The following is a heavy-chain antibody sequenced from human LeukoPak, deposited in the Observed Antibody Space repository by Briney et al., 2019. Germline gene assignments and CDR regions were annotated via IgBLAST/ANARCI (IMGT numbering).Heavy chain of an antibody. J-gene: IGHJ4*02. CDR2: IYYTGST. CDR3: ARGGSNWALS. D-gene: IGHD7-27*01. V-gene: IGHV4-59*13. CDR1: GGSINNYY. Sequence: PSETLSLTCTVSGGSINNYYLSWIRQPPGKGLEWIGYIYYTGSTNYNPSLSSRVTISLDTSKSQASLKLTSMTAADTAVYYCARGGSNWALSRGQGTLVTVSS.